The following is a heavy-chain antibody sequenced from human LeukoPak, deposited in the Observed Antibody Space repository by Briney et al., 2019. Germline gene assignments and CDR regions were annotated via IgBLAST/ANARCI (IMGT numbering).Heavy chain of an antibody. CDR1: GFTFSNYW. J-gene: IGHJ4*02. CDR2: INSEGSST. Sequence: GGSLRLSCAASGFTFSNYWMHWVRQAPGKGLVWVSRINSEGSSTSYADSVKGRFTISRDNAKNTLYLQMNSLRAEDTAVYHCARAYCGGDCYSRAMDYWGQGTLVTVYS. V-gene: IGHV3-74*01. D-gene: IGHD2-21*02. CDR3: ARAYCGGDCYSRAMDY.